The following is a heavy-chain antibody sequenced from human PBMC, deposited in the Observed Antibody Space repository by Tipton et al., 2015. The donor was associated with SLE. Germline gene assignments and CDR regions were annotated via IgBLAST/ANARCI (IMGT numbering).Heavy chain of an antibody. CDR3: AREPANCSGGSCSDY. CDR1: GGSISSYY. CDR2: IYTSGST. J-gene: IGHJ4*02. D-gene: IGHD2-15*01. V-gene: IGHV4-4*07. Sequence: LSLTCTVSGGSISSYYWSWIRQPAGKGLEWIGRIYTSGSTNYNPSLKRRVTISGDTSKNQFSLKLSSVTAADTAVYYCAREPANCSGGSCSDYWGQGTLVTVSS.